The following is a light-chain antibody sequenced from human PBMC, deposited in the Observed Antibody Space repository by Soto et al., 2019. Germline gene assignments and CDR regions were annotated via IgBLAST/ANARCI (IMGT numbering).Light chain of an antibody. CDR3: CSYGGSYTWV. CDR2: QDS. CDR1: KLGDKY. V-gene: IGLV3-1*01. J-gene: IGLJ3*02. Sequence: SYELTQPPSVSVSPGQTATITCSGDKLGDKYACWYQQKPGQSPVLVIYQDSKRPSGIPERFSGSNSGNTASLTISGLQADDEADYYCCSYGGSYTWVFGGGTKLTVL.